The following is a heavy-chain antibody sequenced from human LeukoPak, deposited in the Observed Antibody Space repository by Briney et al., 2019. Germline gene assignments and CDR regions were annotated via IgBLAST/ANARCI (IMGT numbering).Heavy chain of an antibody. J-gene: IGHJ4*02. Sequence: SETLSLTCTVSGGSISSYYWSWIRQPPGKGLEWIGYISSSGTTKCNPSLKSRLTISVDTSKNQFSLKLSSVTAADTAVYYCARERGIAVAGTRRADYWGQGTLVTVSS. CDR3: ARERGIAVAGTRRADY. CDR2: ISSSGTT. D-gene: IGHD6-19*01. V-gene: IGHV4-59*12. CDR1: GGSISSYY.